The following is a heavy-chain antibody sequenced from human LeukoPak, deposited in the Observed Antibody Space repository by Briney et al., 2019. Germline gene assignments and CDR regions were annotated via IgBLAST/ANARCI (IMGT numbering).Heavy chain of an antibody. J-gene: IGHJ4*02. CDR3: AKDAVVVPAAMIDY. Sequence: SGGSLRLSCAASGFTFSSYAMSWVRQAPGKGLEWVSAISGSGGSTYYADSVKGRFTISRDNSKNTLYLQTNSLRAEDTAVYYCAKDAVVVPAAMIDYWGQGTLVTVSS. D-gene: IGHD2-2*01. CDR1: GFTFSSYA. CDR2: ISGSGGST. V-gene: IGHV3-23*01.